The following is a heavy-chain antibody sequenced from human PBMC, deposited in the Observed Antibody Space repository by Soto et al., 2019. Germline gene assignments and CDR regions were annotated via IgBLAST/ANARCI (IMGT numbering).Heavy chain of an antibody. J-gene: IGHJ4*02. D-gene: IGHD3-9*01. Sequence: SETLSLTCAVSGGSISRSPWWGLVRQLPGKGLEWIGEIYHSGSTNYNPSLKSRVTISVDKSKNQFSLKLSSVTAADTAVYYCARHSPDFDWLSQFDYWGQGTLVTVS. CDR3: ARHSPDFDWLSQFDY. V-gene: IGHV4-4*02. CDR1: GGSISRSPW. CDR2: IYHSGST.